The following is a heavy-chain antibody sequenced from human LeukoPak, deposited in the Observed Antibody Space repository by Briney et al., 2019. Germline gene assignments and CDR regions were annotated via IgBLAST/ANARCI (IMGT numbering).Heavy chain of an antibody. J-gene: IGHJ6*02. CDR3: AKDRGYSSRWPYYYGMDV. V-gene: IGHV3-23*01. CDR1: GFTLSSSA. CDR2: FRGSGGST. Sequence: PGRPLRLSCAASGFTLSSSAMRWVRPAPGKGLEWVSSFRGSGGSTYYADTVKGQFTISGDNSKNTLYLQMNSLRAEDTAVYYCAKDRGYSSRWPYYYGMDVWGQGTTVTVSS. D-gene: IGHD6-13*01.